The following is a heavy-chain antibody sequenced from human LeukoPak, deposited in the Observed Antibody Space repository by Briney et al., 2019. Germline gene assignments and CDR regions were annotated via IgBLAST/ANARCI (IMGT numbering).Heavy chain of an antibody. CDR3: ARISPYNYFDY. CDR2: VYACSSNM. J-gene: IGHJ4*02. D-gene: IGHD5-24*01. CDR1: GRTFSDNY. Sequence: GLAVRLSCPVCGRTFSDNYMNWLRRAPGKGRDGISYVYACSSNMDYAESVQGRFAISRDNAKNSLYLQMTGLRAEDTAVYYCARISPYNYFDYWGQGTLVTVSS. V-gene: IGHV3-11*01.